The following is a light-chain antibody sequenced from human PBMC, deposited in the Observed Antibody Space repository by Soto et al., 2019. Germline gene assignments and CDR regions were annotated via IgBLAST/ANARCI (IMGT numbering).Light chain of an antibody. V-gene: IGLV2-8*01. CDR3: SSFAGGGNPVL. CDR1: RSDVGGYNY. J-gene: IGLJ2*01. Sequence: QSALTQPPSASGSLGQSVTISCTGTRSDVGGYNYVSWHQQHPGKAPKVMIYEVTKRPPGVPDRFSGSKSGNTASLTVSGLQAEDEADYYCSSFAGGGNPVLLGGGTTLTVL. CDR2: EVT.